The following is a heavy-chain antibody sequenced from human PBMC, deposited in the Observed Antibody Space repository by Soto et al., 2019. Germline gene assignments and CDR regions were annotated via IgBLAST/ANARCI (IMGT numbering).Heavy chain of an antibody. J-gene: IGHJ6*02. D-gene: IGHD7-27*01. Sequence: EVPLVESGGGLVKPGGSLRLSCPVSGFTFSSYSMNWVRQAAGKGLEWVSSISSSSSYIYYADSVKGRFTISRDNAKNSLYLQSNSLRAEDTAVYYCARKLGPTDYYFVMDVWGQGTTVTVPS. CDR1: GFTFSSYS. CDR2: ISSSSSYI. V-gene: IGHV3-21*06. CDR3: ARKLGPTDYYFVMDV.